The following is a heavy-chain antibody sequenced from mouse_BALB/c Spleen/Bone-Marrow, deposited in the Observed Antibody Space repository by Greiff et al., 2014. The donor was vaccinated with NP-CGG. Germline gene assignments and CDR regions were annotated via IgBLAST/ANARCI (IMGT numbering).Heavy chain of an antibody. V-gene: IGHV14-3*02. CDR3: AQGYDWTMDY. CDR2: IDPANGNT. D-gene: IGHD2-14*01. J-gene: IGHJ4*01. CDR1: GFNIKDTY. Sequence: VQLQQSGAELVKPGASVKLSCTASGFNIKDTYMHWVKQRPGQGLEWIGRIDPANGNTKYDPKFQGKATITADTSSNTAYLQLNSLTSEDTAVYYCAQGYDWTMDYWGQGTSVTVSS.